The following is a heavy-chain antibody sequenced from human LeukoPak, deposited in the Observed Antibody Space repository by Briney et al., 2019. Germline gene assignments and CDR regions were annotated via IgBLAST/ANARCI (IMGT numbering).Heavy chain of an antibody. CDR2: FDPEDGET. D-gene: IGHD4-17*01. Sequence: ASVKVSCKVSGYTLTELSMHWVRQAPGKGLEWMGGFDPEDGETIYAQKFQGRVTITRDTSAITAYMELSSLRSEDTAVYYCARDYGGQPDYWGQGTLVTVSS. CDR3: ARDYGGQPDY. CDR1: GYTLTELS. J-gene: IGHJ4*02. V-gene: IGHV1-24*01.